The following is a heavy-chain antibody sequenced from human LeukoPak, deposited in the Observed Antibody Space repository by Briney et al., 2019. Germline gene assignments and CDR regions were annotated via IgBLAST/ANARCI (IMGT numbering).Heavy chain of an antibody. D-gene: IGHD6-6*01. CDR3: ARDGASSSSYYYYYYYMDV. CDR2: INPNSGGT. CDR1: GYTFTGYY. V-gene: IGHV1-2*02. Sequence: ASVKVSCKASGYTFTGYYMHWVRQAPGQGLEWMGWINPNSGGTNYAQKFQGRVTMTRDTSISTAYMELSRLRSDDTAVYYCARDGASSSSYYYYYYYMDVWGKGTTVTVSS. J-gene: IGHJ6*03.